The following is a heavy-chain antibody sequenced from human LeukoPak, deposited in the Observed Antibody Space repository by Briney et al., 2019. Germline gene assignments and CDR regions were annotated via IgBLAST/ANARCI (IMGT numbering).Heavy chain of an antibody. D-gene: IGHD6-19*01. Sequence: SQTLSLTCTVSGGSISSGSYYWSWIRQPAGKGLEWIGRIYTSGSTNYNLSLKSRVTISVDTSKNQFSLKLSSVTAADTAVYYCASLQSGWFYFDYWGQGTLVTVSS. CDR3: ASLQSGWFYFDY. V-gene: IGHV4-61*02. J-gene: IGHJ4*02. CDR2: IYTSGST. CDR1: GGSISSGSYY.